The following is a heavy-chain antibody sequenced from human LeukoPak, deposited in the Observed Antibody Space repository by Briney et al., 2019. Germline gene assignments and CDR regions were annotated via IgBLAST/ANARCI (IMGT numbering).Heavy chain of an antibody. V-gene: IGHV3-33*08. CDR3: TGAAAYYYMDV. CDR2: VWYVGSEK. J-gene: IGHJ6*03. Sequence: GGSLRLSCAASGFSFSSYGMHWVRQAPGKGLEWVAVVWYVGSEKYYADSVKGRFTISRDNSKNTLYLQMNSPRAEDTAVYYSTGAAAYYYMDVWGKGTTVTVSS. D-gene: IGHD2-15*01. CDR1: GFSFSSYG.